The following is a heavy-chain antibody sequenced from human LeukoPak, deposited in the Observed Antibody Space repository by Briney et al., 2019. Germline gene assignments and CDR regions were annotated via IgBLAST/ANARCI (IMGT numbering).Heavy chain of an antibody. J-gene: IGHJ4*02. Sequence: GGSLRLSCAASGLTFRNYWMSWVRQAPGKGLEWVANIQPGGYTKNYVASVKGRFTISRDNAANSLHLQMDSLRAEDTGRYYWAKSFPEWTDGNLAMGAQGVLVTVSS. CDR3: AKSFPEWTDGNLAM. V-gene: IGHV3-7*01. D-gene: IGHD3/OR15-3a*01. CDR1: GLTFRNYW. CDR2: IQPGGYTK.